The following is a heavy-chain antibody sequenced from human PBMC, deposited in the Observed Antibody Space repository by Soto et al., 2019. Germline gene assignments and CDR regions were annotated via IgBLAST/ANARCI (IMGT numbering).Heavy chain of an antibody. CDR3: ARLIGNSWLDS. D-gene: IGHD2-8*01. CDR1: GDSVSTNSAT. Sequence: SQTLSLTCAISGDSVSTNSATWDWIRQSPSRGLEWLGRTYYRSTWSYDYEDSVQGRITINPDTSNNQLSLHLNSLTPDDTAVYYCARLIGNSWLDSWGQGTLVTVSS. CDR2: TYYRSTWSY. J-gene: IGHJ5*01. V-gene: IGHV6-1*01.